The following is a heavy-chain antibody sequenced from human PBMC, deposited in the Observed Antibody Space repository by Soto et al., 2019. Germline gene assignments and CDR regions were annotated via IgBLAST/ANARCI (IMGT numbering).Heavy chain of an antibody. CDR1: GYSFTSYW. CDR2: IYPGDSDT. D-gene: IGHD3-10*01. Sequence: PVQSLKISGKGSGYSFTSYWIGWVRQMPGKGLEWMGIIYPGDSDTRYSPSFQGQVTISADKSISTAYLQMNSLRAEDTAAYYCAKAPGVDPYYYSAMDVWGQGTTVTVSS. CDR3: AKAPGVDPYYYSAMDV. J-gene: IGHJ6*02. V-gene: IGHV5-51*01.